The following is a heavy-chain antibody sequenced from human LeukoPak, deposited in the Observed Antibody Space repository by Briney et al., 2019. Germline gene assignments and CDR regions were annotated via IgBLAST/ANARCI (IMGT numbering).Heavy chain of an antibody. V-gene: IGHV3-53*01. CDR3: ARGRSYGSGSYSVKYYYGMDV. Sequence: PGGSLRLSCAASGFTVSSNYMSWVRQAPGKGLEWVSVIYSGGSTYYAESVKGRFTISRDNSKNTLYLQMNSLRAEDTAVYYCARGRSYGSGSYSVKYYYGMDVWGKGTTVTVSS. D-gene: IGHD3-10*01. CDR2: IYSGGST. J-gene: IGHJ6*04. CDR1: GFTVSSNY.